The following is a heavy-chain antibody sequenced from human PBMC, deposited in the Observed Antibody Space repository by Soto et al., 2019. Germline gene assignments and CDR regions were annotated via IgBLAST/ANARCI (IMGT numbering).Heavy chain of an antibody. V-gene: IGHV1-46*01. J-gene: IGHJ3*02. D-gene: IGHD6-6*01. CDR2: INPSGGST. Sequence: ASVKVSCKASGGTFSSYAISWVRQAPGQGLEWMGIINPSGGSTSYAQKFQGRVTMTGDTSTSTVYMELSSLRSEDTAVYYCARAPSFREYSSSFYAFDIWGQGTMVTVSS. CDR1: GGTFSSYA. CDR3: ARAPSFREYSSSFYAFDI.